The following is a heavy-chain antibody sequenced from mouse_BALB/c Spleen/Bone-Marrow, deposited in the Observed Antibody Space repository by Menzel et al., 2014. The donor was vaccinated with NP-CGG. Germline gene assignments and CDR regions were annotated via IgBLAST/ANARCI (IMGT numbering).Heavy chain of an antibody. Sequence: QVQLQQSGPGLLAPSQSLSTTCTVSGFSLTTYGIHWVRQPPGKGLEWPGVILAGGSTNYNSALMSRLSISKDTSKSQVPLKMNSLQRDDTAMYYCARARTVIERNTMDCWGQGTPVTVSS. CDR2: ILAGGST. CDR1: GFSLTTYG. J-gene: IGHJ4*01. CDR3: ARARTVIERNTMDC. D-gene: IGHD3-3*01. V-gene: IGHV2-9*02.